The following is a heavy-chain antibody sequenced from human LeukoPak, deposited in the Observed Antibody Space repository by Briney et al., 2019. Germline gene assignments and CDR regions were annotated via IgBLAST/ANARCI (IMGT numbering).Heavy chain of an antibody. CDR2: IYSGGYT. J-gene: IGHJ4*02. CDR1: GFTVSSNY. V-gene: IGHV3-53*01. D-gene: IGHD1-1*01. Sequence: GGSLRLSCAASGFTVSSNYMSWVRQAPGKGLEWVSVIYSGGYTDYADSVKGRFTISRDNSKNTLYLQMNSLRAEDTAVYYCAREGSSNWNDHYFDHWGQGTLVTVSS. CDR3: AREGSSNWNDHYFDH.